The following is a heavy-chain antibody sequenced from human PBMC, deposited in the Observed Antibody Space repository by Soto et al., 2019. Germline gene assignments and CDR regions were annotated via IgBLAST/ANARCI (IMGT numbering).Heavy chain of an antibody. Sequence: GGSLRLSCAASGFTFSSYSMNWVRQAPGKGLEWVSYISSSSSTIYYADSVKGRFTISRDNAKNSLYLQMNSLRDEDTAVYYCARGETNMITFGGVIVRQDYWGQGTLVTVSS. D-gene: IGHD3-16*02. V-gene: IGHV3-48*02. CDR2: ISSSSSTI. J-gene: IGHJ4*02. CDR1: GFTFSSYS. CDR3: ARGETNMITFGGVIVRQDY.